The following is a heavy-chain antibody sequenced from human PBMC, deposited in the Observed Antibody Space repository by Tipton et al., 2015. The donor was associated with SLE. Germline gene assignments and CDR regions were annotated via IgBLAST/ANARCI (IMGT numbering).Heavy chain of an antibody. J-gene: IGHJ3*02. V-gene: IGHV4-30-2*01. CDR1: GGSFSGYS. Sequence: TLSLTCAVYGGSFSGYSWSWIRQPPGKGLEWIGYIYHSGSTYYNPSLKSRVTISVDRSKNQFSLKLSSVTAADTAVYYCASGNRDYDAFDIWGQGTMVTVSS. CDR2: IYHSGST. D-gene: IGHD1-7*01. CDR3: ASGNRDYDAFDI.